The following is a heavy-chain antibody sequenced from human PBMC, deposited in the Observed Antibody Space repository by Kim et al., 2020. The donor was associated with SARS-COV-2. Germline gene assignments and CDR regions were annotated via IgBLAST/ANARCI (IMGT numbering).Heavy chain of an antibody. Sequence: SVKVSCKASGGTFSSYAISWVRQAPGQGLEWMGGIIPIFGTANYAQKFQGRVTITADESTSTAYRELSSLRSEDTAVYYCARTPGTYYYGSGATQTDDYYFDYWGQGTLVTVSS. CDR1: GGTFSSYA. V-gene: IGHV1-69*13. D-gene: IGHD3-10*01. J-gene: IGHJ4*02. CDR3: ARTPGTYYYGSGATQTDDYYFDY. CDR2: IIPIFGTA.